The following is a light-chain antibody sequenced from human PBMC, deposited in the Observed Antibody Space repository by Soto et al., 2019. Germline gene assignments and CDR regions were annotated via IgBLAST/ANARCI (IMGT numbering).Light chain of an antibody. J-gene: IGLJ2*01. Sequence: QSALTQPPSASGSPGQSVTISCTGTSSDVGGYNYVSWYQQHPGKAPKLLIYEVSKRPSGVPDRFSGSKSGNTASLTVSGLQAEDEADYYCSSSVGSDNLLFGGGTKLTVL. CDR3: SSSVGSDNLL. CDR1: SSDVGGYNY. CDR2: EVS. V-gene: IGLV2-8*01.